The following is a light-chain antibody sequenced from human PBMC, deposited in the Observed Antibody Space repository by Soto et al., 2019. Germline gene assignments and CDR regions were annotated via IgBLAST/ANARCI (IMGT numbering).Light chain of an antibody. CDR1: QSIGNY. CDR3: QHYNSYSEA. V-gene: IGKV1-39*01. Sequence: IQMTQSPSSLSVSVTDRVTITCRASQSIGNYLNWYQQKPGKAPKLLIYAASSLQSGVPSRFSGSGSGTEFTLTISSLQPDDFATYYCQHYNSYSEAFGQGTKVDIK. J-gene: IGKJ1*01. CDR2: AAS.